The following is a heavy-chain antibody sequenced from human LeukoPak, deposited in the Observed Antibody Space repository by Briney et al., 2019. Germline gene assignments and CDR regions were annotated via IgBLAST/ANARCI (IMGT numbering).Heavy chain of an antibody. V-gene: IGHV4-4*07. D-gene: IGHD2-15*01. CDR2: IYTSGST. CDR3: ARDRVSYCSGGSCSGGDAFDI. J-gene: IGHJ3*02. Sequence: SETLSLTCTVSGGSISSYYWSWIRQPAGKGLEWIGRIYTSGSTNYNPSLKSRVTMSVDTSKNQFSLKLSSVTAADTAVYYCARDRVSYCSGGSCSGGDAFDIWGQGTMVTASS. CDR1: GGSISSYY.